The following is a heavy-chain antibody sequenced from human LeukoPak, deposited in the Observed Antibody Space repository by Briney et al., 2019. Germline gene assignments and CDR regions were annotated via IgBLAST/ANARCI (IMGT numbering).Heavy chain of an antibody. CDR2: ISGYNGNT. D-gene: IGHD3-22*01. J-gene: IGHJ5*02. CDR1: GYTFTSYG. Sequence: GASVKVSCKASGYTFTSYGISWLRQAPGQGLEWMGWISGYNGNTNYAQKVQGRVTMTTDTSTSTDYMELRSLRSDDTAVYYCARDIHYDTSRFPLRFDPWGEGTLVTVSS. CDR3: ARDIHYDTSRFPLRFDP. V-gene: IGHV1-18*01.